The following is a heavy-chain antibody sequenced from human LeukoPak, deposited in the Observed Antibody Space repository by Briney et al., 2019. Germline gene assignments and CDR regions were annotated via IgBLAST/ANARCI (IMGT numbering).Heavy chain of an antibody. V-gene: IGHV3-23*01. D-gene: IGHD2-15*01. Sequence: GGSLRLSCAASGFTFSTSSMSWVRQAPGRGLEWVSLFSGSSGRTYYADSVKGRFTISRDNSKNTLYLNMNSLRAEDTAIYYCAKRYCSGGSCYHRYFDYWGQGTLVTVSS. CDR1: GFTFSTSS. CDR2: FSGSSGRT. J-gene: IGHJ4*02. CDR3: AKRYCSGGSCYHRYFDY.